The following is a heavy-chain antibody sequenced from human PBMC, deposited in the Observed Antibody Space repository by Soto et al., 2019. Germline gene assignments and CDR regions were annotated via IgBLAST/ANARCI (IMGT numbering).Heavy chain of an antibody. D-gene: IGHD3-3*01. CDR2: ISWDGGST. CDR1: GFTFDDYT. CDR3: AKALGITIFGVVTSTGGMDV. J-gene: IGHJ6*01. V-gene: IGHV3-43*01. Sequence: EVQLVESGGVVVQPGGSLRLSCAASGFTFDDYTMHWVRQAPGKGLEWVSLISWDGGSTYYADSVKGRFTISRDNSKNSLYLQMNSLRTEDTAWCYCAKALGITIFGVVTSTGGMDVW.